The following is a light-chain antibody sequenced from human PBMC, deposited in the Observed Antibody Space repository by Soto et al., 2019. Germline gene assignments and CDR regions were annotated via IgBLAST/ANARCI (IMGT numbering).Light chain of an antibody. CDR3: QQYNTFPYT. CDR1: HTVVTW. Sequence: DIQMTQSPATLSASLGDRVTITCRASHTVVTWLAWFQQKPGKAPKLLIYDANRLESEVPSRFSGSGSGTEFSLTISSLQPDDFATYFCQQYNTFPYTFGQGT. J-gene: IGKJ2*01. CDR2: DAN. V-gene: IGKV1-5*01.